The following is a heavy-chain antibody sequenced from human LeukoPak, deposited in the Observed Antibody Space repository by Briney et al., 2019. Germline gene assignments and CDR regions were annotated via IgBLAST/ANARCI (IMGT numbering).Heavy chain of an antibody. CDR1: GFTFSSYS. CDR3: ARGDYDFYPGGY. J-gene: IGHJ4*02. CDR2: ISSSSSYI. V-gene: IGHV3-21*01. D-gene: IGHD3-3*01. Sequence: GGSLRLSCAASGFTFSSYSMNWVRQAPGKGLEWVSSISSSSSYIYYADSVKGRFTISRDNAKNSLYLQMNSLRAEDAAVYYCARGDYDFYPGGYWGQGTLVTVS.